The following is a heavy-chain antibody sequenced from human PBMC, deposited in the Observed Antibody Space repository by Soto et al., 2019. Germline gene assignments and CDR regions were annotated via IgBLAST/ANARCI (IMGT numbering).Heavy chain of an antibody. Sequence: PGGSLRLSCAASGFTFSSYSMNWVRQGPGKGLEWVSSISSSSSYIYYADSVKGRFTISRDNAKNSLYLQMNSLRAEDTAVYYCARDTAAPYYYYYGMDVWGQGTTVTVSS. CDR2: ISSSSSYI. V-gene: IGHV3-21*01. D-gene: IGHD2-15*01. CDR3: ARDTAAPYYYYYGMDV. CDR1: GFTFSSYS. J-gene: IGHJ6*02.